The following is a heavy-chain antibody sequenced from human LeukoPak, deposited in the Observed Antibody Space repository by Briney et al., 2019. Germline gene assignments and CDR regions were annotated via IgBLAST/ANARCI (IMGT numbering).Heavy chain of an antibody. D-gene: IGHD3-10*01. V-gene: IGHV1-2*02. CDR3: ARSTYYYGSGSPYYFDY. Sequence: ASVKVSCKASGYTFTGYYMHWVRQAPGQGLEWMGWINPNSGGTNYAQKFQGRVTMTRDTSISTAYMELSRLRSGDTAVYYCARSTYYYGSGSPYYFDYWGQGTLVTVSS. J-gene: IGHJ4*02. CDR1: GYTFTGYY. CDR2: INPNSGGT.